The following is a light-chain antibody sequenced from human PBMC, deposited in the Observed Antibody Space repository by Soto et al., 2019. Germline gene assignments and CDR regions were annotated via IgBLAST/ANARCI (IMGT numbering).Light chain of an antibody. Sequence: DLQMTQSPSSVSASVGDRVTITCRASQGINSWLAWYQQKPGKAPKILIYAASSLQSGVPSRFSGNGSGTDFTLTISSLQPEDFATYYCQRAKSFPYTFGPGTTVDIK. CDR3: QRAKSFPYT. V-gene: IGKV1-12*01. CDR2: AAS. CDR1: QGINSW. J-gene: IGKJ3*01.